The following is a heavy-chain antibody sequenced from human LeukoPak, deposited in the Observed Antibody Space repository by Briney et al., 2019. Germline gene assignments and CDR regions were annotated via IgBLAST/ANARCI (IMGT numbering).Heavy chain of an antibody. CDR2: ITSGSSYR. Sequence: GGSLRLSCAASEFSVGSNYMTWVRQAPGKGLEWVSSITSGSSYRFYADSVKGRFTISRDNAKNSLYLQMNSLRAEDTAVYYCARDPYSGSYGNYYYYFMDVWGKGTTVTISS. J-gene: IGHJ6*03. CDR1: EFSVGSNY. D-gene: IGHD1-26*01. CDR3: ARDPYSGSYGNYYYYFMDV. V-gene: IGHV3-21*01.